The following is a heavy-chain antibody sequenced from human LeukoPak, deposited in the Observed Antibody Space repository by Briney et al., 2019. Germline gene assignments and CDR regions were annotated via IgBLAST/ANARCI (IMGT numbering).Heavy chain of an antibody. CDR1: GGSISSYY. D-gene: IGHD6-13*01. V-gene: IGHV3-11*04. CDR3: ARLKQQLVRNNWFDP. J-gene: IGHJ5*02. Sequence: LSLTCTVSGGSISSYYWSWIRQPPGKGLEWVSYISSSGSTIYYADSVKGRFTISRDNAKNSLYLQMNSLRAEDTAVYYCARLKQQLVRNNWFDPWGQGTLVTVSS. CDR2: ISSSGSTI.